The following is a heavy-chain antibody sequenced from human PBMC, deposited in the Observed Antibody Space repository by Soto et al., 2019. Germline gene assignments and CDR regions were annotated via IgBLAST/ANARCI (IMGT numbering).Heavy chain of an antibody. CDR2: ISYDGSKT. CDR3: ARGGYSSGWTYFDY. V-gene: IGHV3-30*04. CDR1: GFTFSTYA. J-gene: IGHJ4*02. Sequence: VQLVESGGGVVQPGTSLRLSCAASGFTFSTYAIHWVRQAPGKGLEWVTMISYDGSKTYYADSVKGRFTISRDSSKNTLYLQMNSLGAEDTAVYYCARGGYSSGWTYFDYWGQGTLVTVSS. D-gene: IGHD6-19*01.